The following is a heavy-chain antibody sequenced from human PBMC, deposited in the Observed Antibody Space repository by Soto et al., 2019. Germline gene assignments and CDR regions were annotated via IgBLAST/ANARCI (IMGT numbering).Heavy chain of an antibody. Sequence: EVQLVESGGGLVKPGGSLRLSCTVLGFTLTNENMNWVRQAPGKGLEWVSSISSRSTFINYADSVKGRFTISRDNDKGLGSHQMNSLRAEDTAVYYCARDPPLSMIVVVGVDDFWGQGTLVTVSS. CDR2: ISSRSTFI. V-gene: IGHV3-21*06. CDR1: GFTLTNEN. CDR3: ARDPPLSMIVVVGVDDF. D-gene: IGHD3-22*01. J-gene: IGHJ4*02.